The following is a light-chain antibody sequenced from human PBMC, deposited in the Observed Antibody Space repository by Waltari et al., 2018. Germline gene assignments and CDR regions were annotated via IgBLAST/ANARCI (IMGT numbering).Light chain of an antibody. Sequence: DIQMTLSPSTLSASVGDRVPITCRASQTIYNSLAWYQQKPGKAPKLLIYKASTLESGVPSRFSGSGSGTEFTLTISSLQPDDFATYSCQQYNSSPWTFGQGTKVEVK. J-gene: IGKJ1*01. CDR3: QQYNSSPWT. CDR1: QTIYNS. V-gene: IGKV1-5*03. CDR2: KAS.